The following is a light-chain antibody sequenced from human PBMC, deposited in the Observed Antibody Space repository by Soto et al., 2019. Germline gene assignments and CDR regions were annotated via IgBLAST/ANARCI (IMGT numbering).Light chain of an antibody. CDR3: QQYNSYSPRA. CDR2: DAS. V-gene: IGKV1-5*01. Sequence: DIPMTQSTSTLSASVGDRVTITCRASQSISSWLAWYQQKPGKAPKLLIYDASSLESGVPSRFSGSGSGTEFTLTISSLQPDDFATYYCQQYNSYSPRAFGQGTKLEIK. J-gene: IGKJ2*01. CDR1: QSISSW.